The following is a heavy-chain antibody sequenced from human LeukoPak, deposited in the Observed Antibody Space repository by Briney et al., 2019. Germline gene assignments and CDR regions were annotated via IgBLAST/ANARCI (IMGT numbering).Heavy chain of an antibody. CDR2: ISPNSGGT. CDR1: GYTFTGYY. V-gene: IGHV1-2*02. J-gene: IGHJ5*02. CDR3: ARERDEYSSPQDP. D-gene: IGHD6-6*01. Sequence: ASVKVSCKASGYTFTGYYMHWVRQAPGQGLEWMGWISPNSGGTNYAQKFQGRVTMTRDTSISTAYMELSRLRSDDTAVYYCARERDEYSSPQDPWGQGTLVTVSS.